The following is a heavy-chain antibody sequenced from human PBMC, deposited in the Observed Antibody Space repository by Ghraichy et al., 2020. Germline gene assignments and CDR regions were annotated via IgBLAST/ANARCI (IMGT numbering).Heavy chain of an antibody. Sequence: ASVKVSCKASGYTFTSHYMHWVRQAPGQGLEWMGIINPSGGSTSYAQKFQGRVTVTRDTSTTTVYMVVSSLRSEDTAVYYCAREDDYGDYGAFEYWGQGTRVTVSS. CDR3: AREDDYGDYGAFEY. V-gene: IGHV1-46*01. D-gene: IGHD4-17*01. CDR2: INPSGGST. J-gene: IGHJ4*02. CDR1: GYTFTSHY.